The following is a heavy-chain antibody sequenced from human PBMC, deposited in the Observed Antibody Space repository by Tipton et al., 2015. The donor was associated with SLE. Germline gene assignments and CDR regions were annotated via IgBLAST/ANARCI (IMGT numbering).Heavy chain of an antibody. CDR1: GGSISNYY. J-gene: IGHJ3*02. V-gene: IGHV4-59*08. D-gene: IGHD1-26*01. CDR3: ARHEAYSGSSPFDI. CDR2: VYDIGIT. Sequence: TLSLTCIVSGGSISNYYWCWVRQPPGKGLEWIGYVYDIGITNYNPSLKSRVTISVDTSKNQFSLKLTSVTAADTAVYYCARHEAYSGSSPFDIWGHGTMVTVSS.